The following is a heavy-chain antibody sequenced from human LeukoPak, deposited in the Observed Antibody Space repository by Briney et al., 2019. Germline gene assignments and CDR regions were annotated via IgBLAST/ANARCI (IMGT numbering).Heavy chain of an antibody. CDR3: ARVIDYGDYVFDY. V-gene: IGHV1-2*02. D-gene: IGHD4-17*01. J-gene: IGHJ4*02. CDR1: GYTFTGYY. Sequence: ASVKVSCKASGYTFTGYYMHWARQAPGQGREWMGWINPNSGGTNYAQKFQGRVTMTRDTSISTAYMELSRLRSDDTAVYYCARVIDYGDYVFDYWGQGTLVTVSS. CDR2: INPNSGGT.